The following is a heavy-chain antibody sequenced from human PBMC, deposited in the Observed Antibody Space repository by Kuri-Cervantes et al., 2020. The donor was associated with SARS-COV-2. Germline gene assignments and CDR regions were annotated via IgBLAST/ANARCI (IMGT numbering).Heavy chain of an antibody. CDR1: GYTFTSYY. CDR3: ARGRGSSSGWFDP. D-gene: IGHD6-6*01. V-gene: IGHV1-2*02. J-gene: IGHJ5*02. Sequence: ASVKVSCKASGYTFTSYYTHWVRQAPGQGLEWMGWINPNSGGTNYAQKFQGRVTMTRDTSISTAYMELSRLRSDDTAVYYCARGRGSSSGWFDPWGQGTLVTVSS. CDR2: INPNSGGT.